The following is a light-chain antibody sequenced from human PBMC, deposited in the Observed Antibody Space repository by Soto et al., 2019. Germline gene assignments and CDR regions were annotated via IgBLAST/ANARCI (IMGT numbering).Light chain of an antibody. CDR3: CSYADGSTSSYV. V-gene: IGLV2-18*02. Sequence: QSALTQPPSVSGSPGQSVTISCTGTSTDFVSYNRVSWYQQPPGTAPKLMIYEGSKRPSGVSNRFSGSKSGKTASLTISGLQAEDEADYYCCSYADGSTSSYVFGTGTKLTVL. J-gene: IGLJ1*01. CDR2: EGS. CDR1: STDFVSYNR.